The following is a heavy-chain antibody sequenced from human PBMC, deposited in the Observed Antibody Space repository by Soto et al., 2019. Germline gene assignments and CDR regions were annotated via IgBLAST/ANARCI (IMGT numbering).Heavy chain of an antibody. J-gene: IGHJ6*04. V-gene: IGHV1-69*12. CDR1: GGTFSNYA. Sequence: QVQLVQSGAEVKKPESSVKVSCKASGGTFSNYAITGVRQAPGQGLELMGGIIPSFGTANYDQKFQGRVTITAEESTRTAYMELSSMRSEDTAVYYFARVGVTMRPTRYYYNMDVWGKGTTVTVSS. CDR2: IIPSFGTA. CDR3: ARVGVTMRPTRYYYNMDV. D-gene: IGHD3-22*01.